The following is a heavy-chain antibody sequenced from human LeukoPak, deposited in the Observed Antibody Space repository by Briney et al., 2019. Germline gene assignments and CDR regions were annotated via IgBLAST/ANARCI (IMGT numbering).Heavy chain of an antibody. V-gene: IGHV4-59*12. Sequence: PSETLSLTCTVSGGSISSYYWSWIRQPPGKGLEWIGYIYYSGSTNYNPSLKSRVTISVDTSKNQFSLKLSSVTAADTAVYYCARRQYYDFWSGSISPTPFDYWGQGTLVTVSS. D-gene: IGHD3-3*01. CDR2: IYYSGST. CDR3: ARRQYYDFWSGSISPTPFDY. J-gene: IGHJ4*02. CDR1: GGSISSYY.